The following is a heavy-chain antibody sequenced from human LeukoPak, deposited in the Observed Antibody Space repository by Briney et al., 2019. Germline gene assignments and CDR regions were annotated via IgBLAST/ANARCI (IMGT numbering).Heavy chain of an antibody. V-gene: IGHV3-30*04. CDR1: GFTFSSYA. CDR3: AKERSTMIVVVTTGFDY. Sequence: GGSLRLSCAASGFTFSSYAMHWVRQAPGKGLEWVAVISYDGSNKYYADSVKGRFTISRDNSKNTLYLQMNSLRAEDTAVYYCAKERSTMIVVVTTGFDYWGQGTLVTVSS. D-gene: IGHD3-22*01. CDR2: ISYDGSNK. J-gene: IGHJ4*02.